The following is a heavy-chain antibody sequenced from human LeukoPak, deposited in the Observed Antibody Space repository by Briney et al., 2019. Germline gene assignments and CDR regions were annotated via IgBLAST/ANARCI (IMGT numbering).Heavy chain of an antibody. Sequence: GGSLRLSCAASGFTFSDYYMSWIRQAPGKGLEWVSYISSSGSTIYYADSVKGRFTISRDNAKNSLYLQMNSLRAEDTAEYYCARDTDDSSGYYPDYWGQGTLVTVSS. CDR2: ISSSGSTI. CDR3: ARDTDDSSGYYPDY. CDR1: GFTFSDYY. V-gene: IGHV3-11*04. J-gene: IGHJ4*02. D-gene: IGHD3-22*01.